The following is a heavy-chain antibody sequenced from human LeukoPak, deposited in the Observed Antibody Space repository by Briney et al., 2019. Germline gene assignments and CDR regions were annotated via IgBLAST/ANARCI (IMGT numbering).Heavy chain of an antibody. J-gene: IGHJ4*02. CDR3: ARDLASGGDH. Sequence: GGSLRLSCAASGFIFSSYEMNWVRQAPGKGLEWVSYIIGSGYTISYADSVKGRFTISRDNAKNSLYLQMNSLRAEDTAVYYCARDLASGGDHWGQGTLVTVSS. D-gene: IGHD3-10*01. CDR1: GFIFSSYE. CDR2: IIGSGYTI. V-gene: IGHV3-48*03.